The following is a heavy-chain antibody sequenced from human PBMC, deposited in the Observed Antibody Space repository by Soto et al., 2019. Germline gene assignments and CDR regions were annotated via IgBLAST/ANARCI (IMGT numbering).Heavy chain of an antibody. V-gene: IGHV1-46*01. CDR3: ARDRPPDY. Sequence: QVQLVQSGAEVKKPGASVKVSCKASGYTFSSYYMHWVRQAPGQGLEWMGIINPRDGSTTYAQKFQGRLTMTRESSTSTVYMELTSLGSDDTAVYYCARDRPPDYWGQGTLVTVSS. CDR1: GYTFSSYY. J-gene: IGHJ4*02. CDR2: INPRDGST.